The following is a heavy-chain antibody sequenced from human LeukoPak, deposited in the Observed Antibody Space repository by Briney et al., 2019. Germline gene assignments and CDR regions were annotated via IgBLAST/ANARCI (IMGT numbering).Heavy chain of an antibody. J-gene: IGHJ4*02. CDR2: IWYDGSNK. Sequence: GGSLRLSCAASGFTFSSYGMHWVRQAPGKGLEWVAVIWYDGSNKYYADSVKGRFTISKDNSKNTLYLQMNSLRAEDTAVYYCAKDATPYYYDSSGYYDYWGQGTLVTVSS. CDR1: GFTFSSYG. D-gene: IGHD3-22*01. V-gene: IGHV3-33*06. CDR3: AKDATPYYYDSSGYYDY.